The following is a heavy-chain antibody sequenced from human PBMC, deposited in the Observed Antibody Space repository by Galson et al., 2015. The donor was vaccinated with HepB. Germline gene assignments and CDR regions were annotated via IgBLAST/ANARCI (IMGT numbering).Heavy chain of an antibody. D-gene: IGHD6-13*01. V-gene: IGHV3-30-3*01. CDR3: VRDLCSSCNYFDT. Sequence: SLRLSCAASGFTFSSYAMHWVRQTPGKGLEWVAFIAHDGINKFYPDSVKGRFTVSRDYSNNTLYLQMNSVRDEDTGVYYCVRDLCSSCNYFDTWGQGTLVTVPS. CDR2: IAHDGINK. J-gene: IGHJ5*02. CDR1: GFTFSSYA.